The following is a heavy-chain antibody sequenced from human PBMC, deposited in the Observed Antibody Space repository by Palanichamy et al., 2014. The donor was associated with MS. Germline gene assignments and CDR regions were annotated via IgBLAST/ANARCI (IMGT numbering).Heavy chain of an antibody. CDR1: RHFSSYA. J-gene: IGHJ4*02. V-gene: IGHV1-69*01. CDR3: ARSGDVDTAMVPGYYFDY. CDR2: IIPIFGTA. D-gene: IGHD5-18*01. Sequence: QVQLVQSGAEVKKPGVLGEGLLQGFWRHFSSYAISWVRQAPGQGLEWMGGIIPIFGTANYAQKFQGRVTITADESTSTAYMELSSLRSEDTAVYYCARSGDVDTAMVPGYYFDYWGQGTLVTVSS.